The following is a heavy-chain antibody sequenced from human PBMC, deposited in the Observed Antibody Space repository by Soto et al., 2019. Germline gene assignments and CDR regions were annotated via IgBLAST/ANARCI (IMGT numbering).Heavy chain of an antibody. CDR2: ISDGDGAT. D-gene: IGHD3-16*01. CDR1: GFAFSDYA. Sequence: EVHLLESGGGLVQPGGSLRLSCAASGFAFSDYAMTWVRQAPGKGLEWVSDISDGDGATHYADSVKGRFTISRDDSKNTLYLPMHSLRAEDAAVYYCAKGRTFFDFWGQGTLVTVSS. V-gene: IGHV3-23*01. J-gene: IGHJ4*02. CDR3: AKGRTFFDF.